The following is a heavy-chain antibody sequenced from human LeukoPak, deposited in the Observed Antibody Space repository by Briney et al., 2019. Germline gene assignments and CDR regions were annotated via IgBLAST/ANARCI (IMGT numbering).Heavy chain of an antibody. Sequence: GSLRLSCAASGFTFRSYWMAWVRQAPGKGLEWVANIKEDESAKHQADSVKGRFTISRDNAQNSVYLQMSSLRGEDTAVYYCARDVGGSLDYWGQGTLVTVSS. CDR3: ARDVGGSLDY. J-gene: IGHJ4*02. CDR2: IKEDESAK. V-gene: IGHV3-7*01. D-gene: IGHD1-26*01. CDR1: GFTFRSYW.